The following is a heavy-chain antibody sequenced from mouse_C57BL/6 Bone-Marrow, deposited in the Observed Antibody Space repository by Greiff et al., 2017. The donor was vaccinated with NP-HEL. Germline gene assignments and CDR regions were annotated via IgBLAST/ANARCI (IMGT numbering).Heavy chain of an antibody. V-gene: IGHV1-59*01. CDR2: IDPSDSYT. D-gene: IGHD1-1*01. CDR1: GYTFTSYW. CDR3: ARSLYGSSPYWYFDV. J-gene: IGHJ1*03. Sequence: QVQLQQPGAELVRPGTSVKLSCKASGYTFTSYWMHWVKQRPGQGLEWIGVIDPSDSYTNYNQKFKGKATLTVDTSSSTAYMQLSSLTSEVSAVYYCARSLYGSSPYWYFDVWGTGTTVTVSS.